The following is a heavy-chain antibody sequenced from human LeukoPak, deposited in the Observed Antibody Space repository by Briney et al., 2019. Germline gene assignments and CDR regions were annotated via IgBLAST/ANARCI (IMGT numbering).Heavy chain of an antibody. CDR2: INHSGST. D-gene: IGHD1-1*01. J-gene: IGHJ5*02. Sequence: SETLSLTCAVYGGSFSGYYWSWIRQSPGKGLEWIGEINHSGSTNYNPSLKSRVTISVDTSKNQFSLKLSSVTAADTAVYYCVGSGRLRKNVQLERRGGGWFDPWGQGTLVTVSS. CDR3: VGSGRLRKNVQLERRGGGWFDP. CDR1: GGSFSGYY. V-gene: IGHV4-34*01.